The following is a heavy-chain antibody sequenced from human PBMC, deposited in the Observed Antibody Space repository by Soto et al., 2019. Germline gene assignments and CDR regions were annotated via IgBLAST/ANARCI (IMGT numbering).Heavy chain of an antibody. D-gene: IGHD1-26*01. J-gene: IGHJ4*02. Sequence: QLQESGPGLVRPSETLSLTCTVSGDSLSSRSHHWGWIRQAPGRGLEWIGTISDSGNTYSNSSLRGRVTISVDPAKIQFTLRLTAVTAADTGVYYCARRDYIGSYHFDHWGQGALVTVSS. V-gene: IGHV4-39*01. CDR2: ISDSGNT. CDR1: GDSLSSRSHH. CDR3: ARRDYIGSYHFDH.